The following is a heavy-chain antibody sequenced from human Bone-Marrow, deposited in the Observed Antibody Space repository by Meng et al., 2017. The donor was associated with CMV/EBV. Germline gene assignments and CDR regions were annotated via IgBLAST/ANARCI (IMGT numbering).Heavy chain of an antibody. CDR2: IYSGGSST. J-gene: IGHJ6*02. CDR3: AGTSGGNSYYYYGMDV. CDR1: GFTFSSYA. Sequence: GGSLRLSCAASGFTFSSYAMSWVRQAPGKGLEWVSVIYSGGSSTYYADSVKGRFTISGDNSKNTLYLQMNSLRAEDTAVYYCAGTSGGNSYYYYGMDVWGQGTTVTVSS. D-gene: IGHD4-23*01. V-gene: IGHV3-23*03.